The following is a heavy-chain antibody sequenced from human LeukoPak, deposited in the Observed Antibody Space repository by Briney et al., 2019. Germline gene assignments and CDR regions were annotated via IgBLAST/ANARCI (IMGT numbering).Heavy chain of an antibody. V-gene: IGHV3-21*01. CDR3: VRGTDSSSWSRDLDY. CDR2: ISSSSSYI. D-gene: IGHD6-13*01. CDR1: GFTFSNYS. Sequence: PGGSLRLSCAASGFTFSNYSMNWDRQAPGKGLEWVSSISSSSSYIYYADSLKGRFTISRDNARNSLYLQMNSLRAEDTAVYFCVRGTDSSSWSRDLDYWGQGTLVTVSS. J-gene: IGHJ4*02.